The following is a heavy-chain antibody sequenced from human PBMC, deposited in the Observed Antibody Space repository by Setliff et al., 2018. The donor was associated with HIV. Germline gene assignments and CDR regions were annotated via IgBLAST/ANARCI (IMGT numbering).Heavy chain of an antibody. V-gene: IGHV1-69*13. Sequence: SVKVSCKASGGTFSNYAISWVQQAPGQGLEWMGGIIPIFGSTKYAQKFQDRVTITADESTSTADMELSSLRSEDTAVYYCARDDHYYDSGSFYSDWYFDLWGRGTLVTVSS. D-gene: IGHD3-10*01. J-gene: IGHJ2*01. CDR1: GGTFSNYA. CDR2: IIPIFGST. CDR3: ARDDHYYDSGSFYSDWYFDL.